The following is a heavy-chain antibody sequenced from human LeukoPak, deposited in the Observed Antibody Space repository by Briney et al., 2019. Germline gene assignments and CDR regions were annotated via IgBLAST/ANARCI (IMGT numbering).Heavy chain of an antibody. CDR2: IYSGGST. CDR3: AGGGSSWSYYFDY. D-gene: IGHD6-13*01. V-gene: IGHV3-53*01. Sequence: PGGSLSLSCAASGFTVSSNYMSWVRQAPGQGLEWDSVIYSGGSTYYADSVKGRFTISRDNSKNTLYLQRNSLRAEDTAVYYCAGGGSSWSYYFDYWGQGTLVTVSS. J-gene: IGHJ4*02. CDR1: GFTVSSNY.